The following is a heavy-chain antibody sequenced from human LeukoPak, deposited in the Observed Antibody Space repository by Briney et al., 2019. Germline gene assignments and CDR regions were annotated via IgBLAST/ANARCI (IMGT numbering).Heavy chain of an antibody. CDR2: IYISGST. CDR1: GFTVSSNY. J-gene: IGHJ4*02. V-gene: IGHV3-53*01. CDR3: AKSGHYDSSGYYLAPFDY. Sequence: GGSLRLSCAASGFTVSSNYMSWVRQAPGKGLEWVSVIYISGSTNYADSVKGRFTISRDNSKNTLYLQMNSLRAEDTAVYYCAKSGHYDSSGYYLAPFDYWGQGTLVTVSS. D-gene: IGHD3-22*01.